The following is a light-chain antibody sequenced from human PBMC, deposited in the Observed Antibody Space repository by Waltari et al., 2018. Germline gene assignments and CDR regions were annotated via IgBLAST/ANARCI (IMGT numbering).Light chain of an antibody. V-gene: IGLV3-21*02. CDR3: QVWDSGADYV. Sequence: SYVLTQPPSVSVAPGQTATITCGGNDIATKRVNWYQQKPGQAPVLVVYRNSDRPSGIPERFSGSNSGNAATLTISRVDAGDEADYYCQVWDSGADYVFGTGTMVTVL. J-gene: IGLJ1*01. CDR1: DIATKR. CDR2: RNS.